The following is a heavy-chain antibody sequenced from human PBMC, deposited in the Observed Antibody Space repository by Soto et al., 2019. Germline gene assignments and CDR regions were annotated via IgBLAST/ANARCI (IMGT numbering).Heavy chain of an antibody. Sequence: SETLSLTCTVSGGSISSYYWSWIRQPPGKGLEWIGYIYYSGSTNYNPSLKSRVTISVDTSKNQFSLKLSSVTAADTAVYYCASCIAARHPEGYYYYGMDVWGQGTTVTVSS. D-gene: IGHD6-6*01. J-gene: IGHJ6*02. CDR1: GGSISSYY. CDR3: ASCIAARHPEGYYYYGMDV. CDR2: IYYSGST. V-gene: IGHV4-59*01.